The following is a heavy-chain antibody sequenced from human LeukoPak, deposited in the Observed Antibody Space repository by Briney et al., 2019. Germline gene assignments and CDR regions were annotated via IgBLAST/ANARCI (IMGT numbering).Heavy chain of an antibody. CDR1: GFTFSSYA. D-gene: IGHD6-13*01. V-gene: IGHV3-23*01. CDR2: ISGSGGST. Sequence: GGSLRLSCAASGFTFSSYAMSWVRQAPGKGLEWVSVISGSGGSTYYADSVKGRFTISRDNAKNSLYLQMNSLRAEDTAVYYCARRRGIAAAGDWSAFDIWGQGTMVTVSS. CDR3: ARRRGIAAAGDWSAFDI. J-gene: IGHJ3*02.